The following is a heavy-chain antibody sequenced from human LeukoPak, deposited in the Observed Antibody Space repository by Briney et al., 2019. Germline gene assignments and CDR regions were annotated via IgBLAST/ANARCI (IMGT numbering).Heavy chain of an antibody. D-gene: IGHD6-19*01. V-gene: IGHV4-34*01. CDR1: GGSFSGYY. J-gene: IGHJ4*02. CDR2: INHSGST. CDR3: ARGPMTYSSQGVDY. Sequence: SETLSLTCAVYGGSFSGYYWSWIRQPPGKGLEWIGEINHSGSTNYNPFLKSRVTISVDTSKNQFSLKLSSVTAADTAVYYCARGPMTYSSQGVDYWGQGTLVTVSS.